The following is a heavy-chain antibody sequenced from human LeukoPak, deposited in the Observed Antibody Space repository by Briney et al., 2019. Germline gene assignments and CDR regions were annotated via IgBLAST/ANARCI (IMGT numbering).Heavy chain of an antibody. CDR1: GYTFTSYA. J-gene: IGHJ4*02. CDR2: INAGNGNT. V-gene: IGHV1-3*01. D-gene: IGHD1-26*01. Sequence: ASVKVSCKASGYTFTSYAMHWVRQAPGQRLEWMGWINAGNGNTKYSQKFQGRVTITRDTSASTAYMELSSLRSEDTAIYYCAREWELTMAAPGYWGQGTLVTVSS. CDR3: AREWELTMAAPGY.